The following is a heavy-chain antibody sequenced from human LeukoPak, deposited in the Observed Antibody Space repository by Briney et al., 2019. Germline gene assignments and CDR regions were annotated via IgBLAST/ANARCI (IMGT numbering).Heavy chain of an antibody. J-gene: IGHJ4*02. Sequence: PGGSLRLSCAASGFSFGSYWMNWVRQAPGKGLEWVAIINQAGTEKNYVDSVEGRFTISRDNAKNSLYLQMNSLRAEDPSLYYCARSDSGPDYWGQGTLVTVSS. V-gene: IGHV3-7*01. D-gene: IGHD2-15*01. CDR1: GFSFGSYW. CDR3: ARSDSGPDY. CDR2: INQAGTEK.